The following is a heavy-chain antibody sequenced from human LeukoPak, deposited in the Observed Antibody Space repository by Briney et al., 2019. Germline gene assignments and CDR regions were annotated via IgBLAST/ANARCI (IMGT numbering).Heavy chain of an antibody. CDR1: GYTFTSYG. D-gene: IGHD3-16*02. J-gene: IGHJ4*02. Sequence: ASVKVSCKASGYTFTSYGISWVRQAPGQGLEWMGWISAYNGNTNYAQKLQGRVTMTTDTSTSTAYMELRSLRSDDTAVYYCARDPAYDYVWGSYRPRPLYYFDYWGQGTLVTVSS. V-gene: IGHV1-18*01. CDR2: ISAYNGNT. CDR3: ARDPAYDYVWGSYRPRPLYYFDY.